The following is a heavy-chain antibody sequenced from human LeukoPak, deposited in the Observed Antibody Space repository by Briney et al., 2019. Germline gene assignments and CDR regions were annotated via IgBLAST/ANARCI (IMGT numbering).Heavy chain of an antibody. V-gene: IGHV1-2*02. Sequence: ASVKVSCKASGYTFTSYDINWVRQAPGQGLEWMGWINPNSGGTTYAPNFQGRVTMTRDTSISTAYMELSRLRSDDTAVYYCARDPDYGTKRFDFWGQGAMVTVSS. CDR1: GYTFTSYD. CDR2: INPNSGGT. D-gene: IGHD4-17*01. J-gene: IGHJ4*02. CDR3: ARDPDYGTKRFDF.